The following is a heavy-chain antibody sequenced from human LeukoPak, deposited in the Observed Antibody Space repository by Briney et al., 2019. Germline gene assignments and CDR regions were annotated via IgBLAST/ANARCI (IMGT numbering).Heavy chain of an antibody. J-gene: IGHJ6*03. V-gene: IGHV3-30*01. CDR2: ISYDGSNK. D-gene: IGHD6-6*01. Sequence: PGGSLRLSCAASGFTFSSYAMHWVRQAPGKGLEWVAVISYDGSNKYYADSVKGRFTISRDNSKNTLYLQMNSLRAEDTAVYYCAGDGYSSSSGLSLGSGYYYYMDVWGKGTTVTVSS. CDR1: GFTFSSYA. CDR3: AGDGYSSSSGLSLGSGYYYYMDV.